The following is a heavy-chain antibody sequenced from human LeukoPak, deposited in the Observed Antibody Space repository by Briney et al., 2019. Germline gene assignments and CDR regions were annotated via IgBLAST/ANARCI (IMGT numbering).Heavy chain of an antibody. J-gene: IGHJ4*02. CDR1: GFTFSEYW. CDR2: IKGDGSKI. V-gene: IGHV3-7*01. Sequence: GGSLTLSCGASGFTFSEYWMSWVRQAPGRGPEWVANIKGDGSKIYYVDSVKGRFTISRDNSHSTLHLQMNSLRAEDTAVYYCARRRIGVLRGVTGPPDYWGQGTLVTVSS. CDR3: ARRRIGVLRGVTGPPDY. D-gene: IGHD3-10*01.